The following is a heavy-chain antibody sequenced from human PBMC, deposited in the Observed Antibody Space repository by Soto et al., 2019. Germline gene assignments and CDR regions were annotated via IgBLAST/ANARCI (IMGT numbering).Heavy chain of an antibody. J-gene: IGHJ6*03. CDR3: ARHYNYYYYMDV. CDR2: IYNSGST. CDR1: GFSISSSIYY. V-gene: IGHV4-39*01. Sequence: AETLSLTCTVSGFSISSSIYYWGWLRQRPGKGLEWSGSIYNSGSTYYNPSLKSRVTISVDTSKNQFSLKLSSVTAADTAVYYCARHYNYYYYMDVWGKGTTVTVSS.